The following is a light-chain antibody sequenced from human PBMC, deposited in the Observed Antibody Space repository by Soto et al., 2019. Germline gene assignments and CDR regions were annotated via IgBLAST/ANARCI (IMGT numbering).Light chain of an antibody. Sequence: QSVLTQPPSVSGAPGQRVTISCTGCSSNIGAGCEVHWYQHLPGKAPKLLIYGNTNRPSGVPDRFSGSKSGTSASLAITGLQAKDEADYYCQSYDSSLSASYVFGGGTKVTVL. CDR1: SSNIGAGCE. V-gene: IGLV1-40*01. CDR3: QSYDSSLSASYV. CDR2: GNT. J-gene: IGLJ1*01.